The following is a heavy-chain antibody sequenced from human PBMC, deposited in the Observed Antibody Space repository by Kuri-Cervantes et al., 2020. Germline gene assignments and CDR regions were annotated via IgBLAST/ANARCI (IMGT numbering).Heavy chain of an antibody. CDR2: IWYDGSNK. CDR1: GFTFSSYG. D-gene: IGHD3-3*01. J-gene: IGHJ3*02. CDR3: ARGSGSAIFDI. Sequence: GESLKISCAASGFTFSSYGMHWVRQAPGKGLEWVAVIWYDGSNKYYADSVKGRFIISRDNSKNTLYLQMNSLRAEDTAVYYCARGSGSAIFDIWGQGTMVTVSS. V-gene: IGHV3-33*01.